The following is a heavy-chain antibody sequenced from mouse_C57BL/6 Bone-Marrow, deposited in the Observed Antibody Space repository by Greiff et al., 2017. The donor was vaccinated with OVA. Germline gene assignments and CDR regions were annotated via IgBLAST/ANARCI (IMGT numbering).Heavy chain of an antibody. J-gene: IGHJ2*01. CDR3: ARGDQ. D-gene: IGHD3-3*01. V-gene: IGHV3-6*01. CDR2: IRYDGSN. CDR1: GYSITSGYY. Sequence: EVKLQESGPGLVKPSQSLSLTCSVTGYSITSGYYWNWIRQFPGNKLEWMGYIRYDGSNNYNPSLKNRISTTRNTTKNQLFQKLNSGTTDDTATYYCARGDQWGQGTTLTVSA.